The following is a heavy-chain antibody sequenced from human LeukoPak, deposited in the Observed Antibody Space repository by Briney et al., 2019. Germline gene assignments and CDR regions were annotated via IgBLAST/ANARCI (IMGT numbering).Heavy chain of an antibody. CDR2: IYPGDSDT. J-gene: IGHJ4*02. CDR3: ARLSYDSSGYPSLIFDY. D-gene: IGHD3-22*01. CDR1: GYSFTSYW. Sequence: GESLKISCKGSGYSFTSYWIGWVRQMPGKGLEWMGIIYPGDSDTRYSPSFQGQVTISADKSISTAYLQWSSLKASDTAMYYCARLSYDSSGYPSLIFDYWGQGTLVTVSS. V-gene: IGHV5-51*01.